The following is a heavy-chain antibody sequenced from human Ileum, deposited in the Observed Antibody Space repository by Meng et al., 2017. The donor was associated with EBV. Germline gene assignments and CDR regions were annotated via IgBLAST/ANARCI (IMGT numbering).Heavy chain of an antibody. CDR1: GYRFTAFG. Sequence: QSRLWLSGGEVRKAGASVKGSCKASGYRFTAFGISWVRQAPGQGHEWMGWITTYNGDTKYAQKFQGRVTMTRETSTNTAYMELTSLRSDDTAVYYCARTYYGSYGFDYWGQGTLVTVSS. CDR2: ITTYNGDT. D-gene: IGHD3-10*01. J-gene: IGHJ4*02. CDR3: ARTYYGSYGFDY. V-gene: IGHV1-18*01.